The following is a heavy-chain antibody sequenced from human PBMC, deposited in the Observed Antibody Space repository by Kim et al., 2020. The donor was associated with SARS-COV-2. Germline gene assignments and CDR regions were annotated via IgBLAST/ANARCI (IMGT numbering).Heavy chain of an antibody. Sequence: SGPTLVHPTQPLTLTCTFSGFSLTPRGMCVSWIRQPPGKALEWLALINWDDDKYYSTSLKTRLTISKDTSKDQVVLTMTNMDPVDTATYYCARQFVVPRSDPYYYYGMDVWGQGTTVTVSS. D-gene: IGHD2-15*01. V-gene: IGHV2-70*12. CDR3: ARQFVVPRSDPYYYYGMDV. CDR2: INWDDDK. CDR1: GFSLTPRGMC. J-gene: IGHJ6*02.